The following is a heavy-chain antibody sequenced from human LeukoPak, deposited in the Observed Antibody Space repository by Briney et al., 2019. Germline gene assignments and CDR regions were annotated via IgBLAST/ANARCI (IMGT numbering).Heavy chain of an antibody. J-gene: IGHJ4*02. CDR2: ISYDGSNK. CDR1: GFTFSSYG. CDR3: ARDRALYHTRGYYYTEDDY. D-gene: IGHD3-22*01. V-gene: IGHV3-30*03. Sequence: GRSLRLSCAASGFTFSSYGMHWVRQAPGKGLEWVAVISYDGSNKYYADSVKGRFTISRDNSKNTLYLQMNSLRAEDTAVYYCARDRALYHTRGYYYTEDDYWGQGTLVTVSA.